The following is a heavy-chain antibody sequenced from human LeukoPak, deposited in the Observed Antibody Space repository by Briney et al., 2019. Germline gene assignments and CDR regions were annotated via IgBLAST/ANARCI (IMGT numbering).Heavy chain of an antibody. V-gene: IGHV4-31*03. J-gene: IGHJ2*01. CDR1: GGSISSGGYY. D-gene: IGHD6-19*01. CDR2: IYYSGST. CDR3: AKRVAVTGNWCFDL. Sequence: ASQTLSLTCTVSGGSISSGGYYWSWIRQHPGKGLEWIGYIYYSGSTYYNPSLKSRVTISLDTSKNQFSLTLSSVTAADTAVYYCAKRVAVTGNWCFDLWGRGTLVTVSS.